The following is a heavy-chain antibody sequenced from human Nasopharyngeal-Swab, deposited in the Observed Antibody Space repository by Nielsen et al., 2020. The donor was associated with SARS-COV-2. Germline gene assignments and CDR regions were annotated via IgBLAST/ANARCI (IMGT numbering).Heavy chain of an antibody. CDR1: GDSIISYY. CDR3: ARPGGSGDPYWYFDL. CDR2: MYYSGST. J-gene: IGHJ2*01. V-gene: IGHV4-59*01. D-gene: IGHD3-16*01. Sequence: SETLSLTSSVSGDSIISYYWSWIPQPPGKGLEWIGYMYYSGSTSHNPSLKSRVTISVDTSKNQISLKLTSVTAADTAVYYCARPGGSGDPYWYFDLWGRGTLVTVSS.